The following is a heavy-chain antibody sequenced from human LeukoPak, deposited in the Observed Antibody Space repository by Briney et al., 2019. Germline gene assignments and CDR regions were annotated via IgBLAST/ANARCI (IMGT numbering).Heavy chain of an antibody. J-gene: IGHJ3*02. CDR1: GGPISSYY. CDR3: ARGYSGSFSNAFDI. Sequence: SETLSLTCTVSGGPISSYYWSWIRQPPGKGLEWIRYIYYSGSTNYNPSLKSRVTISVDTSKNQFSLKLSSVTAADTAVYYCARGYSGSFSNAFDIWGQGTMVTVSS. V-gene: IGHV4-59*08. CDR2: IYYSGST. D-gene: IGHD1-26*01.